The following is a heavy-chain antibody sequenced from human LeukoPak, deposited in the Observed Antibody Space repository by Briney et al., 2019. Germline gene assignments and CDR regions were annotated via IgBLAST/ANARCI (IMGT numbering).Heavy chain of an antibody. D-gene: IGHD1/OR15-1a*01. CDR3: RISNNRIPGVDY. CDR2: ISYDGSNK. Sequence: GGSLRLSCAASGFTFSSYGMHWVRQAPGKGREWGTDISYDGSNKYYADSVKGRFTISRDNYKNNLYLQMKSLRAEDTAVYYCRISNNRIPGVDYWGQGTLVTVSS. CDR1: GFTFSSYG. J-gene: IGHJ4*02. V-gene: IGHV3-30*03.